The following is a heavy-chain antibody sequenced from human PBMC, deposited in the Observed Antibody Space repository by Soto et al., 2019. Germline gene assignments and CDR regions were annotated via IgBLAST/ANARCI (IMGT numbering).Heavy chain of an antibody. CDR3: AKDRSNRFSKDIVVVVAARWSNPSLAGI. Sequence: GSLRLSCAASGFTFSSYAMSWVRQAPGKGLEWVSAISGSGGSTYYADSVKGRFTISRDNSKNTLYLQMNSLRAEDTAVYYCAKDRSNRFSKDIVVVVAARWSNPSLAGIWGQGTMVTVSS. CDR1: GFTFSSYA. J-gene: IGHJ3*02. CDR2: ISGSGGST. D-gene: IGHD2-15*01. V-gene: IGHV3-23*01.